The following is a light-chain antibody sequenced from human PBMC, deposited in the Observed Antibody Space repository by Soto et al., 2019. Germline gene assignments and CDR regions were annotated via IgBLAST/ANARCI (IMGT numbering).Light chain of an antibody. Sequence: DIQMTQSPSTLSASVGDRVTITCRASQSISSWLAWYQQKPGTAPKLLIYNASTLQSGVPSRFSGSGSGAEFTLTISSLQPDDFATYYCQQYSDNWTFGQGTKVEIK. CDR3: QQYSDNWT. CDR1: QSISSW. V-gene: IGKV1-5*03. J-gene: IGKJ1*01. CDR2: NAS.